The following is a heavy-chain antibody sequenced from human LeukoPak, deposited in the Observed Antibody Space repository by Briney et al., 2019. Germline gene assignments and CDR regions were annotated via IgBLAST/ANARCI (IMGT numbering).Heavy chain of an antibody. J-gene: IGHJ3*02. V-gene: IGHV1-69*05. CDR1: GGTFSSYA. Sequence: SVKVSCKAPGGTFSSYAISWVRQAPGQGLEWMGGIIPIFGTANYAQKFQGRVTITTDESTSTAYMELSSLRSEDTAVYYCATSSSSPKVDAFDIWGQGTMVTVSS. D-gene: IGHD6-6*01. CDR2: IIPIFGTA. CDR3: ATSSSSPKVDAFDI.